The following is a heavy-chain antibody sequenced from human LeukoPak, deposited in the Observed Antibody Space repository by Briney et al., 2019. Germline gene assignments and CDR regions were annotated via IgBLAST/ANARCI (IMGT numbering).Heavy chain of an antibody. V-gene: IGHV1-2*02. J-gene: IGHJ6*03. D-gene: IGHD3-22*01. Sequence: GASVTVSCKASGYTFTGYYMHWVRQAPGQGLEWMGWINPNSGGTNYAQKFQGRVTMTRDTSISTAYMELSRLRSDDTAVYYCARDALTYYYDSSGYYYYYYYMDVWGKGTTVTISS. CDR3: ARDALTYYYDSSGYYYYYYYMDV. CDR2: INPNSGGT. CDR1: GYTFTGYY.